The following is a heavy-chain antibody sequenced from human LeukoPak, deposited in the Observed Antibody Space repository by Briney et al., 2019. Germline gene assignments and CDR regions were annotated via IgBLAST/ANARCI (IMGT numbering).Heavy chain of an antibody. CDR1: GYTFTTSG. V-gene: IGHV1-18*01. CDR2: ISGYNGNT. Sequence: GASVKVSCKASGYTFTTSGITWVRQASGQGLEWMGWISGYNGNTNYAQKLQGRVTMTTDTSTSTAYMELRSLRSDDTAVYYCARDGRAYPAYFDYWGQGTLVTVSS. CDR3: ARDGRAYPAYFDY. J-gene: IGHJ4*02. D-gene: IGHD1-26*01.